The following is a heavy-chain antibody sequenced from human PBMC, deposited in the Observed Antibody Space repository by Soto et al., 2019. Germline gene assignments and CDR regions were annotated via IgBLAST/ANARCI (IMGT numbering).Heavy chain of an antibody. J-gene: IGHJ6*02. V-gene: IGHV1-46*01. Sequence: QVQLVQSGAEVKKPGASVKVSCKASGYSLTSYYMHWVPQAPGQGLEWMGIINPSGGSTSYAQKFQGRLTMTRDTSTSTVYMELSSLRSEDTAVYYCASEYSSSSRYGMDVWGQGTTVTVSS. D-gene: IGHD6-6*01. CDR2: INPSGGST. CDR1: GYSLTSYY. CDR3: ASEYSSSSRYGMDV.